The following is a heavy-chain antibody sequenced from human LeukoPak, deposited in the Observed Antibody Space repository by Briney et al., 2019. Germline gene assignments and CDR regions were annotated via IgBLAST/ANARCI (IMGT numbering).Heavy chain of an antibody. Sequence: PGGSLRLSCAASGFTFSSYAMNWVRQAPGKGLEWVSGIRDSGGSTHYADSVKGRFTISRDNSKNTLYLQMNNLRAEDTAVYYCAKYGGDNWYAVVDYWGQGTLVTVSS. CDR1: GFTFSSYA. J-gene: IGHJ4*02. CDR3: AKYGGDNWYAVVDY. CDR2: IRDSGGST. V-gene: IGHV3-23*01. D-gene: IGHD2-21*01.